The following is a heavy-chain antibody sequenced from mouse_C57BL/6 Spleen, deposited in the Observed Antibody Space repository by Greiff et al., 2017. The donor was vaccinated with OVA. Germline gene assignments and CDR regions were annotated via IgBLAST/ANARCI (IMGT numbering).Heavy chain of an antibody. CDR3: ARMGDDYDDYAMDY. J-gene: IGHJ4*01. V-gene: IGHV1-18*01. D-gene: IGHD2-4*01. CDR1: GYTFTDYN. Sequence: VQLQQSGPELVKPGASVKIPCKASGYTFTDYNMDWVKQSHGKSLEWIGDINPNNGGTIYNQKVKGKATLTVDKSSSTAYMELRSLTSEDTAVYYCARMGDDYDDYAMDYWGQGTSVTVSS. CDR2: INPNNGGT.